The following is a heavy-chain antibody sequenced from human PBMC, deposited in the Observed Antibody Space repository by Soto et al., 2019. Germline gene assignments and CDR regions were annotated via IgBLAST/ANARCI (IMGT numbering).Heavy chain of an antibody. V-gene: IGHV3-33*01. CDR1: GFTFSRYV. D-gene: IGHD4-4*01. CDR2: IWFDGSDK. J-gene: IGHJ6*03. Sequence: GGSLRLSCAASGFTFSRYVMHWVRQAPGKGLEWVAIIWFDGSDKYCADSVKGRFTISRDNSKNTLYLQVNSLRAEDTAVYYCVRSPFHYSNYYYYYYMDVWGKGTTVTVSS. CDR3: VRSPFHYSNYYYYYYMDV.